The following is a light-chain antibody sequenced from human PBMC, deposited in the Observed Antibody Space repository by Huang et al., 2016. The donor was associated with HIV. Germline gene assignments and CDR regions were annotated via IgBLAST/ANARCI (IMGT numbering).Light chain of an antibody. CDR2: WAS. J-gene: IGKJ2*01. CDR3: QQYYNVPRT. Sequence: IVMSQSPDSLAVSLGERVTIKCRSSQTLLYSSNNKNYLAWYQQRPGHPPKLLNYWASTREAWVPDRFTGGWSGTDFTLTINNLQAEDVAVYYCQQYYNVPRTFGQGTKLEIK. V-gene: IGKV4-1*01. CDR1: QTLLYSSNNKNY.